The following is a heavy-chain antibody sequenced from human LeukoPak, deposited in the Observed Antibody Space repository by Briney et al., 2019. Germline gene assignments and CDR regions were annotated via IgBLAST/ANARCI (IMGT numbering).Heavy chain of an antibody. CDR2: INHSGST. D-gene: IGHD3-22*01. V-gene: IGHV4-34*01. Sequence: SETLSLTCAVYGGSFSGYYWSWIRQPPGKGLEWIGEINHSGSTNYNPSLKSRVTISVDTSKNQFSLKLSSVTAADTAVYYCATSYYNSGYFPFDYWGQGTLVTVSS. CDR1: GGSFSGYY. CDR3: ATSYYNSGYFPFDY. J-gene: IGHJ4*02.